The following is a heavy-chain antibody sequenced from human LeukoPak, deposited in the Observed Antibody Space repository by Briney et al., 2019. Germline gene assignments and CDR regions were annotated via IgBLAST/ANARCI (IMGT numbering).Heavy chain of an antibody. CDR1: GGSISSGSYY. J-gene: IGHJ5*02. V-gene: IGHV4-39*07. CDR3: ARDVRAAHPITMVRGKHRDNWFDP. CDR2: IYYSGTT. D-gene: IGHD3-10*01. Sequence: SETLSLTCPVSGGSISSGSYYWGWIRQPPGKGLEWIGSIYYSGTTYYNPSLKSRVTMSVDTSKNQFSLKLSSVTAADTAVYYCARDVRAAHPITMVRGKHRDNWFDPWGQGTLVTVSS.